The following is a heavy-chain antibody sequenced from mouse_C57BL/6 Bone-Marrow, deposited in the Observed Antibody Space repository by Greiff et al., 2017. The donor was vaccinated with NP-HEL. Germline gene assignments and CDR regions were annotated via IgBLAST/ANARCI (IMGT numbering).Heavy chain of an antibody. CDR3: ARARGRVSSDY. J-gene: IGHJ2*01. V-gene: IGHV1-55*01. CDR1: GYTFTSYW. Sequence: QVQLQQPGAELVKPGASVKMSCKASGYTFTSYWITWVKQRPGQGLEWIGDIYPGSGSTNYNEKFKSKATLTVDTSSSTAYMQISSLTSEDSAVYYCARARGRVSSDYWGQGTTLTVSS. CDR2: IYPGSGST.